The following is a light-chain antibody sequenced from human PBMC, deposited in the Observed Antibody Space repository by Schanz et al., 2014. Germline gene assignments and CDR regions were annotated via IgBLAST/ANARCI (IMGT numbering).Light chain of an antibody. CDR1: SGHSSNA. CDR2: VNNDGSH. Sequence: QSVLTQSPSASASLGASVKLTCTLSSGHSSNAIAWHQQQPEKGPRYLMRVNNDGSHTKGDGIPDRFSGSSSGAERYLFIFSLHSEDEADYFCQTWGAGIRVFGGGTKLTVL. J-gene: IGLJ3*02. V-gene: IGLV4-69*02. CDR3: QTWGAGIRV.